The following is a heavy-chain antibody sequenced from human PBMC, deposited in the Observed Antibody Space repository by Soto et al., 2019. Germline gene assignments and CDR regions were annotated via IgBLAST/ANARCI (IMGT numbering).Heavy chain of an antibody. D-gene: IGHD3-3*01. Sequence: SGKVSCKASGGTFSSYAISWVRQAPGQGLEWMGGIIPIFGTANYAQKFQGRVTITADESTSTAYMELSSLRSEDTAVYYCARDLSTGLRFLDWSPHYYGMDVWGQGTTVTVSS. CDR1: GGTFSSYA. CDR3: ARDLSTGLRFLDWSPHYYGMDV. J-gene: IGHJ6*02. V-gene: IGHV1-69*13. CDR2: IIPIFGTA.